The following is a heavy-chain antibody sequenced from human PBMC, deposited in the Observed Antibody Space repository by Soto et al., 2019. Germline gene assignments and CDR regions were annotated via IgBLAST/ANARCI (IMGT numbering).Heavy chain of an antibody. V-gene: IGHV1-46*01. Sequence: QVQLSQFGAEVKKPGASVKVSCKASGYSFTNFHIHWVRQAPGQGLEWMGMIDPSGGITRDAQRLQGRCTMTRDGSTSTVYMELSSLTSEETAVYYCVRDVIGRDNYETISYYFDHWGQGTLVTVSS. D-gene: IGHD3-22*01. CDR3: VRDVIGRDNYETISYYFDH. CDR1: GYSFTNFH. J-gene: IGHJ4*02. CDR2: IDPSGGIT.